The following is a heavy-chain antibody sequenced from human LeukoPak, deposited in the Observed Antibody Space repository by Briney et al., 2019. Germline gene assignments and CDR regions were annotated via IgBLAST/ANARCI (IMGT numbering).Heavy chain of an antibody. V-gene: IGHV3-23*01. CDR1: GFAFSNYG. J-gene: IGHJ4*02. D-gene: IGHD6-19*01. CDR3: ARKVAAPDY. CDR2: ITGSGGTT. Sequence: GGSLRLSCAASGFAFSNYGMNWVRQAPGKGLEWVSGITGSGGTTYYADSVKGRFTISRDNSKNTLYLQMNNPRAEDTAAYYCARKVAAPDYWGQGTLVTVSS.